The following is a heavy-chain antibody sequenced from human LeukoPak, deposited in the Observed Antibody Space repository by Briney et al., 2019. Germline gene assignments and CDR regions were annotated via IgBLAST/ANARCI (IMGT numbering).Heavy chain of an antibody. V-gene: IGHV3-23*01. D-gene: IGHD3-16*02. CDR1: GFTFSSYA. CDR3: ARDHDDYVWGSYPLDAFDI. J-gene: IGHJ3*02. Sequence: GGSLRLSCAPSGFTFSSYAMSWVRQAPGKGLEWVSAISGSGGSTYYADSVEGRFTISRDNAKNSLYLHMNSLRAEDTAVYYCARDHDDYVWGSYPLDAFDIWGQGTMVTVSS. CDR2: ISGSGGST.